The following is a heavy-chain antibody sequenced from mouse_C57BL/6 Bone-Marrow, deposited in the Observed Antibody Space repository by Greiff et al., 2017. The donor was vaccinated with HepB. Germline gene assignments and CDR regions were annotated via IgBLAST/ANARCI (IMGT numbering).Heavy chain of an antibody. CDR3: ATMITTAFDY. CDR2: ISYSGST. D-gene: IGHD2-4*01. V-gene: IGHV3-1*01. Sequence: EVQLQESGPGMVKPSQSLSLTCTVTGYSITSGYDWHWIRHFPGNKLEWMGYISYSGSTNYNPSLKSRISITHDTSKNHFFLKLNSVTTEDTATYYCATMITTAFDYWGQGTTLTVSS. CDR1: GYSITSGYD. J-gene: IGHJ2*01.